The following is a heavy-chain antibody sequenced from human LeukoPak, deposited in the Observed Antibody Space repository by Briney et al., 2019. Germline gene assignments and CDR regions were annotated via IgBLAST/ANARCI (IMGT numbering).Heavy chain of an antibody. CDR3: VRASAESGGAFDV. CDR2: VIDSDFNEANGDIT. CDR1: GASINKDY. Sequence: PSETLSLTCTVSGASINKDYWAWIRQPPGRGLEWIGYVIDSDFNEANGDITNYNPSLETRVTTSRDTPKNQFSLKLSSMTAADTAIYYCVRASAESGGAFDVWGHGTVVTVSS. V-gene: IGHV4-59*01. D-gene: IGHD2-15*01. J-gene: IGHJ3*01.